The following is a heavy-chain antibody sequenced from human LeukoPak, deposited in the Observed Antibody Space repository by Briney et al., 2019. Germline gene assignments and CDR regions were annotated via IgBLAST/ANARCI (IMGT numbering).Heavy chain of an antibody. CDR2: ISGSGGST. V-gene: IGHV3-23*01. CDR1: GFTLSSYA. Sequence: PGGSLRLSCAASGFTLSSYAMSWVRQAPGKGLEWVSAISGSGGSTYYADSVKGRVTISRDNSKNTLYLQMNSLRAEDTAVYYCPKDQLTTVTTRAGMDVWGQGTTVTVSS. J-gene: IGHJ6*02. CDR3: PKDQLTTVTTRAGMDV. D-gene: IGHD4-11*01.